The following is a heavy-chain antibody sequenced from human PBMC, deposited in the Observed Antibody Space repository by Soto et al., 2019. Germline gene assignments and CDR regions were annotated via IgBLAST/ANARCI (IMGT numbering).Heavy chain of an antibody. D-gene: IGHD3-16*02. Sequence: SETLSLTCTVSGGSISSGDYYWSWIRQPPGKGLEWIGYIYYSGSTYYNPSLKSRVTISVDTSKNQFSLKLSSVTAADTAVYYCARDSIMITFGGVIPSYYYYGMDVWGQGTTVT. CDR2: IYYSGST. J-gene: IGHJ6*02. CDR1: GGSISSGDYY. V-gene: IGHV4-30-4*01. CDR3: ARDSIMITFGGVIPSYYYYGMDV.